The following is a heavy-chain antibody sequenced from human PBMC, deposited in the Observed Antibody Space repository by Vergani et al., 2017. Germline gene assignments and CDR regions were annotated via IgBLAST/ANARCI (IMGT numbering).Heavy chain of an antibody. CDR1: VFTFSNFG. Sequence: QVQLVESAGGVVQPGGSLRLSCAASVFTFSNFGMHWIRQAPGKGLEWLAYIGKDGINTRNRDAVKGRCNVSRDNSKDILYLQMDSLRREDTALSYCAKYLRDSTNALPESWGPGTLVIVSS. CDR3: AKYLRDSTNALPES. D-gene: IGHD2-21*02. CDR2: IGKDGINT. J-gene: IGHJ5*02. V-gene: IGHV3-30*02.